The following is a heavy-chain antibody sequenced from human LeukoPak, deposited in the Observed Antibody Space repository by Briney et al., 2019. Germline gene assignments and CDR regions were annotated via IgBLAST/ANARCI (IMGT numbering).Heavy chain of an antibody. V-gene: IGHV6-1*01. D-gene: IGHD6-19*01. CDR2: TYYRSKWYN. CDR3: ARRIAVSPMYAFDM. J-gene: IGHJ3*02. Sequence: SQTLSLTCAISGDSVSSNSAAWNWIRQSPSRGLEWLGRTYYRSKWYNDYAVSVKSRITINPDTSKNQFSLQLNSVTAADTAVYYCARRIAVSPMYAFDMWGQGTKVTVSS. CDR1: GDSVSSNSAA.